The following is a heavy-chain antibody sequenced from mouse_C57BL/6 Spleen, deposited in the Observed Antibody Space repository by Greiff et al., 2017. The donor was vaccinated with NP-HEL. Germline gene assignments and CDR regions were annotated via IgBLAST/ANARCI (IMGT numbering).Heavy chain of an antibody. CDR2: ISSGGDYI. CDR1: GFTFSSYA. Sequence: EVMLVESGEGLVKPGGSLKLSCAASGFTFSSYAMSWVRQTPEKRLEWVAYISSGGDYIYYADTVKGRFTISRDNARNTLYLQMSSLKSEDTAMYYCTRDSWDEGFAYWGQGTLVTVSA. CDR3: TRDSWDEGFAY. D-gene: IGHD4-1*01. V-gene: IGHV5-9-1*02. J-gene: IGHJ3*01.